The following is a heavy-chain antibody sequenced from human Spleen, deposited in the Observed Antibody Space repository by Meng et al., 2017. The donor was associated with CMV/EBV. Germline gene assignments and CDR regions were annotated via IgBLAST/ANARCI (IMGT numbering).Heavy chain of an antibody. CDR2: ISSSSTI. Sequence: GESLKISCAASGFTFSDYYMNWVRQAPGKGLEWVSSISSSSTIYYADSVKGRLTISRDNAKNSLYLQMNSLRAEDTAVYYCARVRWELLGGDFDYWGQGTLVTVSS. D-gene: IGHD1-26*01. CDR1: GFTFSDYY. J-gene: IGHJ4*02. CDR3: ARVRWELLGGDFDY. V-gene: IGHV3-69-1*01.